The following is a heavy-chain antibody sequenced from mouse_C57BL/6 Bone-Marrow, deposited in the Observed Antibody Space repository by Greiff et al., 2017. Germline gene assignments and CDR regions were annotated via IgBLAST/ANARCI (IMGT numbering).Heavy chain of an antibody. CDR1: GFSLSTSGMG. D-gene: IGHD2-4*01. CDR2: IYWDDDK. Sequence: QVQLKESGPGILQPSQTLSLTCSFSGFSLSTSGMGVSWIRQPSGKGLEWLAHIYWDDDKRYNPSLKSRLTISKDTSRNQVFLKITSVDTADTATYYCARSGDYLYSFALDYWGQGTSVTVSS. J-gene: IGHJ4*01. V-gene: IGHV8-12*01. CDR3: ARSGDYLYSFALDY.